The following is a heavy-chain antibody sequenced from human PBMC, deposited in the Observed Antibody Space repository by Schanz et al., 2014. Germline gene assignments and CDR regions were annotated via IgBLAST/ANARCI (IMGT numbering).Heavy chain of an antibody. CDR2: VFPNGIT. J-gene: IGHJ2*01. D-gene: IGHD5-18*01. CDR3: ARDTAWRLDL. CDR1: GGSIRSGTYY. Sequence: QVQLQESGPGLVKPSQTLSLTCTVSGGSIRSGTYYWSWIRQPAGKALEWVGRVFPNGITNYNPSLKRGVTITLQSSKNLCSLTPASRTAADTAVYYCARDTAWRLDLWGRGTLVTVSS. V-gene: IGHV4-61*02.